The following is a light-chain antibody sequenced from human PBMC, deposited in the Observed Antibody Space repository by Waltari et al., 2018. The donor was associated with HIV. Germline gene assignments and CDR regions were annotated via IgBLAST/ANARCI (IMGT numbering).Light chain of an antibody. Sequence: SYVLTQPPSVSVAPGKTARITCGGENIGSKSVNWYQKQPGQAPVMVLYHDTDRPSGIPDRFSGSNSEDTATLAIRRVEAGDEADYFCQVWDTNTDQYVIFGGGTNLAV. CDR1: NIGSKS. CDR2: HDT. CDR3: QVWDTNTDQYVI. J-gene: IGLJ2*01. V-gene: IGLV3-21*01.